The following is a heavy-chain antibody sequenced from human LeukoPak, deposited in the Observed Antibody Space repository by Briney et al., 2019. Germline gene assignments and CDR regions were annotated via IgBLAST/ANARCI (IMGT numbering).Heavy chain of an antibody. J-gene: IGHJ4*02. Sequence: PWGSLRLSCAASGFTFSSYWMSWVRQAPGKGLEWVANIKQDGSEKYYVDSVKGRFTISRDNAKNSLYLQINSLRAEDTAVYYCARLQYSFLYGSGSYGVDYWGQGTLVTVSS. CDR1: GFTFSSYW. V-gene: IGHV3-7*01. CDR2: IKQDGSEK. D-gene: IGHD3-10*01. CDR3: ARLQYSFLYGSGSYGVDY.